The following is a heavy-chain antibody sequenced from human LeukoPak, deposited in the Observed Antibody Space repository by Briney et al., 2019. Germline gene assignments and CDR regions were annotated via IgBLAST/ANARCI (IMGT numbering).Heavy chain of an antibody. CDR2: VNPSSGST. Sequence: ASVKVSCKASGYTFTSYYMHWVRQAPGQGLEWMGIVNPSSGSTSYAQKFQGRVTMTRDTSTSTVYMELSSLRSEDTAVYYCARVPALDYGDPQGPFDYWGQGTLVTVSS. D-gene: IGHD4-17*01. J-gene: IGHJ4*02. CDR3: ARVPALDYGDPQGPFDY. V-gene: IGHV1-46*01. CDR1: GYTFTSYY.